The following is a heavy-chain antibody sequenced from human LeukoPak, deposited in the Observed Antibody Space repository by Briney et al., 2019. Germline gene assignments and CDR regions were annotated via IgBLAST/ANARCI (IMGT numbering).Heavy chain of an antibody. V-gene: IGHV4-59*08. Sequence: SETLSLTCTVSGGSISSYYWSWIRQPPGKGLEWIGYIYYSGSTNYNPSLKSRVTISVDTSKNQFSLKLSSVTAADTAVYYCARYIVVVAYFDYWGQGTLVAVSS. D-gene: IGHD2-2*01. CDR2: IYYSGST. J-gene: IGHJ4*02. CDR1: GGSISSYY. CDR3: ARYIVVVAYFDY.